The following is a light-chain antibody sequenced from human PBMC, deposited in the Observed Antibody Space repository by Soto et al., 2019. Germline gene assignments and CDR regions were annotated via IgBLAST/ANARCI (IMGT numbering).Light chain of an antibody. Sequence: DIRMTQSPSSMSASVGDRVTITCRASQSIGRYLNWYQQKSGEGPKLLIYGASTLYSGVPSRFSGTGSGTDFTLTISSLQPEDFVATYYCQQGFRSLTFGGGTKVEIK. CDR2: GAS. CDR3: QQGFRSLT. V-gene: IGKV1-39*01. J-gene: IGKJ4*01. CDR1: QSIGRY.